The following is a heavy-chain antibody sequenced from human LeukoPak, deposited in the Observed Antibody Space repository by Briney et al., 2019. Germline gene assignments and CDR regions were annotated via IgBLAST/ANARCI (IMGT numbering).Heavy chain of an antibody. J-gene: IGHJ6*03. CDR1: GFTFNSYN. D-gene: IGHD6-6*01. Sequence: PGGSLRLSCAASGFTFNSYNMNWVRQAPGKGLEWVSSITSSSTYMYYADSVKGRFTISRDNARNSLYLQMNSLRAEDTAVYYCARVRRSSSLGIYYYYYYMDVWGKGTTVTVSS. V-gene: IGHV3-21*01. CDR2: ITSSSTYM. CDR3: ARVRRSSSLGIYYYYYYMDV.